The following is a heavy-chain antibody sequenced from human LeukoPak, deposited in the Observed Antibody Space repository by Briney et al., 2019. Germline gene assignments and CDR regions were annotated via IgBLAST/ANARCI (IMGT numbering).Heavy chain of an antibody. Sequence: SETLSHTCTVSGGSISSSSYYWGWIRQPPGRGLEWIGSIYYTGNTYYNPSLKSRVTISVDTSKNQFSLKLSSVTAADTAVYYCARGANWGSPDYWGQGTLVTVSS. V-gene: IGHV4-39*07. CDR3: ARGANWGSPDY. J-gene: IGHJ4*02. CDR2: IYYTGNT. CDR1: GGSISSSSYY. D-gene: IGHD7-27*01.